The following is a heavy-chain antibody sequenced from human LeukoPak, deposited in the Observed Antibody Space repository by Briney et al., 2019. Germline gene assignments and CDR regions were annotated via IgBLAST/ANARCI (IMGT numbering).Heavy chain of an antibody. D-gene: IGHD3-3*01. J-gene: IGHJ3*02. Sequence: ASVKVSCKASGYTFTSYGISWVRQAPGQGLEWMGWISAYNGNTNYAQKLQGRVTMTTDTSTSTAYMELRSLSADDTAVYYCARSYDFWSGYYPPYAFDIWGQGTMVTVSS. V-gene: IGHV1-18*01. CDR1: GYTFTSYG. CDR3: ARSYDFWSGYYPPYAFDI. CDR2: ISAYNGNT.